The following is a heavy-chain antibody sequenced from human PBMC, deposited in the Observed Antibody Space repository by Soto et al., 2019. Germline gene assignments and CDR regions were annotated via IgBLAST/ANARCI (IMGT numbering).Heavy chain of an antibody. CDR2: ISYSGST. Sequence: SETLSLTCTASGDSIRSYYWTWIRQPPGKGQELIGYISYSGSTRYNPSLTRRVTISVDMSKNQFSLKLSSVIAADTAVFYCARAYGGFDNGLDVWGQGTAVTVSS. CDR1: GDSIRSYY. V-gene: IGHV4-59*01. D-gene: IGHD5-12*01. J-gene: IGHJ6*02. CDR3: ARAYGGFDNGLDV.